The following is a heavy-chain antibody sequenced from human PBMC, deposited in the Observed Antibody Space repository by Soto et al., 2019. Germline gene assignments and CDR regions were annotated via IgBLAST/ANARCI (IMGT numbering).Heavy chain of an antibody. CDR2: IYYSGST. CDR3: ARERLGNYYGSGSHNSFAS. V-gene: IGHV4-31*03. Sequence: KTSETLSLTCTVSGGSISSGGYYWSWIRQHPGKGLEWIGYIYYSGSTYYNPSLKSRVTISVDTSKNQFSLKLSSVTAADTAVYYCARERLGNYYGSGSHNSFASWGQGTLVTVS. D-gene: IGHD3-10*01. J-gene: IGHJ5*01. CDR1: GGSISSGGYY.